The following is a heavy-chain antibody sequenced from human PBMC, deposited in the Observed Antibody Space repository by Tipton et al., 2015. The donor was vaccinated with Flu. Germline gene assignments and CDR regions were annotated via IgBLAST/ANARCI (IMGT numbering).Heavy chain of an antibody. D-gene: IGHD1-1*01. CDR2: VFHDGST. Sequence: GLVKPSGTLSLTCAVSGYSISSDGWWTWVRQTPGKGLEWIGEVFHDGSTNYNPSLKNRVSISMDKSNNQFSLRLSSVTAADTAVFYCARATTYRIDNWGQGTLVTVSS. CDR1: GYSISSDGW. J-gene: IGHJ4*02. CDR3: ARATTYRIDN. V-gene: IGHV4-4*02.